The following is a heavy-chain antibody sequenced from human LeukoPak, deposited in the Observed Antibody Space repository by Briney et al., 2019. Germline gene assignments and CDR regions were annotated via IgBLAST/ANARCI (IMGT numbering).Heavy chain of an antibody. J-gene: IGHJ4*02. CDR2: ISGSSSYT. CDR1: GFSFSDYY. V-gene: IGHV3-11*06. Sequence: GGSLRLSCAASGFSFSDYYMNWIRQAPGKGLEWVSYISGSSSYTNYADSVKGRFTISRDNSKSTLYMQMNSLRAEDTAVYYCARDRGAAAGTGYFDCWGQGTLVTVSS. D-gene: IGHD6-13*01. CDR3: ARDRGAAAGTGYFDC.